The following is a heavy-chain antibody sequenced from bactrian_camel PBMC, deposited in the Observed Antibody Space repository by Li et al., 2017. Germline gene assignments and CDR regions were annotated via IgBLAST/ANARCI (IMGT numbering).Heavy chain of an antibody. Sequence: VQLVESGGGSVRTGGSLRLSCTTNGYIGNTYGGVCMGWFRQAPGEGREGVAAVDSTDRTTDYADSVKGRFTISYDLSKNTIFLQMNNLKPEDTAMYYCAADSPQYCYAYRPGLRDEYAYWGTGTQVTVS. J-gene: IGHJ4*01. CDR1: GYIGNTYGGVC. CDR2: VDSTDRTT. V-gene: IGHV3S32*01. D-gene: IGHD3*01. CDR3: AADSPQYCYAYRPGLRDEYAY.